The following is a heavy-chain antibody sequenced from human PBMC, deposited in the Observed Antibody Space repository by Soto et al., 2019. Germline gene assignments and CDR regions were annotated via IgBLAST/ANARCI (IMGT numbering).Heavy chain of an antibody. V-gene: IGHV1-69*01. CDR3: ARDLYGGKKSWLGFGELLCYYYYCMDV. J-gene: IGHJ6*02. D-gene: IGHD3-10*01. CDR1: GGTFSSYA. CDR2: IIPIFGTA. Sequence: QVQLVQSGAEVKKPGSSVKVSCKASGGTFSSYAISWVRQAPGQGLEWMGGIIPIFGTANYAQKFQGRVKITADESTSTAYMELSRLRSEDTAVYYCARDLYGGKKSWLGFGELLCYYYYCMDVWGQGTTVTVSS.